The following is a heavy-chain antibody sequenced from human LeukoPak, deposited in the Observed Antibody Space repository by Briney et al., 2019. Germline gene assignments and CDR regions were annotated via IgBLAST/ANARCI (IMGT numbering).Heavy chain of an antibody. CDR1: GFTFDDYA. D-gene: IGHD6-13*01. Sequence: GGSLRLSCAASGFTFDDYAMNWVRQAPGKGLEWVSYITGSSTTKYYADSVKGRFTISRDNAMNSLYLQMNSLSAEDTAVYYCAREPTYSSSWYTNCDYWGQGILVTVSS. CDR2: ITGSSTTK. J-gene: IGHJ4*02. CDR3: AREPTYSSSWYTNCDY. V-gene: IGHV3-48*01.